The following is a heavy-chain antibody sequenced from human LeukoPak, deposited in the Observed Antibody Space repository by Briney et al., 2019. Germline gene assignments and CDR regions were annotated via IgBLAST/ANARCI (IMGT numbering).Heavy chain of an antibody. CDR1: GYTFTSYG. CDR3: ARAHYYGSGSYYNLGFDP. V-gene: IGHV1-18*04. D-gene: IGHD3-10*01. CDR2: ISAYNGNT. J-gene: IGHJ5*02. Sequence: ASVKVSCKAFGYTFTSYGISWVRQAPGQGLEWMGWISAYNGNTNYAQKLQGRVTMTTDTSTSTAYMELRSLRSDDAAVYYCARAHYYGSGSYYNLGFDPWGQGTLVTVSS.